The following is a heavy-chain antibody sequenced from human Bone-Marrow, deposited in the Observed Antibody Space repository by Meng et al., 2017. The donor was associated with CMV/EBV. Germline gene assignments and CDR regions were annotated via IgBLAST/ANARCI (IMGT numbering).Heavy chain of an antibody. CDR1: GGSIRSNDW. J-gene: IGHJ4*02. D-gene: IGHD4-23*01. V-gene: IGHV4-4*02. CDR2: IYHSGST. CDR3: ARDLGTVAPGF. Sequence: CDVTGGSIRSNDWWSWVRQPPGKGLEWIGEIYHSGSTNYNPSLKSRVTISVDKSKNQLSLKLNSMTAADTAVYYCARDLGTVAPGFWGQGTLVTVSS.